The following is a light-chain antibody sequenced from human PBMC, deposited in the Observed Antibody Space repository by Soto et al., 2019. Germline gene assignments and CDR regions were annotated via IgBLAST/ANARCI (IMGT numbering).Light chain of an antibody. J-gene: IGKJ1*01. CDR3: MQGTHWPWT. V-gene: IGKV2-30*01. Sequence: DVVMTQSPLSLPVTLGQPASTSCRSSQSLVSSDGNTYLIWFQQRPGQSPRRLIYKVSNRDSGVPDRFSGSGSGTDFTLEISRVEAEDVGVYYCMQGTHWPWTFGQGTKVEIK. CDR2: KVS. CDR1: QSLVSSDGNTY.